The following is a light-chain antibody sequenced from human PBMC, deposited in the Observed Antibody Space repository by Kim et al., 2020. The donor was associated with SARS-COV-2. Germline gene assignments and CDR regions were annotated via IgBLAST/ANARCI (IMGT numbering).Light chain of an antibody. CDR2: DTS. Sequence: LSPGERATLACRASESISNSLAWYQQKPGQTPRLLIYDTSNRATGIPARFSGSGSGTDFTLTISSLEPEDFAIYYGQQRGNWPLTFGGGTKVDIK. J-gene: IGKJ4*01. V-gene: IGKV3-11*01. CDR1: ESISNS. CDR3: QQRGNWPLT.